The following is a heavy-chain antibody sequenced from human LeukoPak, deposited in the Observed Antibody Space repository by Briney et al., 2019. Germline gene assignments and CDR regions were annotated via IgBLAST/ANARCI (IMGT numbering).Heavy chain of an antibody. D-gene: IGHD6-13*01. CDR3: AREWTSVKAAAGTLVAFDI. J-gene: IGHJ3*02. V-gene: IGHV4-30-4*08. CDR1: GGSISSGDYY. Sequence: PSQTLSLTCTVSGGSISSGDYYWSWIRQPPGKGLEWIGYIYYSGSTYYNPSLKSRVTISVDTSKNQFSLKLSSVTAADTAVYYCAREWTSVKAAAGTLVAFDIWGQGTMVTVSS. CDR2: IYYSGST.